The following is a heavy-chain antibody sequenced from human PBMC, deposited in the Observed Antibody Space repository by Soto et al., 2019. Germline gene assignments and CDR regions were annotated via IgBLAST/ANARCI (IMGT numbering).Heavy chain of an antibody. D-gene: IGHD3-22*01. CDR3: ARDALSRDSI. Sequence: QVQLQESGPGLVKPSQTLSLTCTVSGGSISSGGYYWSWIRQHPGKGLEWIGYISYSGRTYYNPFLETRVTISVDTSKNQLSLKLSSVTAADTAVYYCARDALSRDSIWGQGTLVTVSS. CDR2: ISYSGRT. CDR1: GGSISSGGYY. J-gene: IGHJ4*02. V-gene: IGHV4-31*03.